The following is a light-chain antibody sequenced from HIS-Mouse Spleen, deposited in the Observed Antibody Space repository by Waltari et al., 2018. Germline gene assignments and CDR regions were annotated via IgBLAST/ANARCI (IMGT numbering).Light chain of an antibody. Sequence: QSALTQPASVSGSPGQSITISCTGTSRDVGGSNSVPWYPQHPGKAPKLMIYDVSNRPSGVSNRFSGSKSGNTASLTISGLQAEDEADYYCSSYTSSSFNVVFGGGTKLTVL. CDR1: SRDVGGSNS. V-gene: IGLV2-14*03. CDR2: DVS. J-gene: IGLJ2*01. CDR3: SSYTSSSFNVV.